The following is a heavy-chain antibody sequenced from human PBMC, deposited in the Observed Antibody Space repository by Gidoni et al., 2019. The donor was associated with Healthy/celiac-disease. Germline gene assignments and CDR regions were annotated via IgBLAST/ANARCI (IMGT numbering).Heavy chain of an antibody. J-gene: IGHJ5*02. D-gene: IGHD3-3*01. Sequence: QLQLQQWGAGLLKPSETLSLTCAVYGGSFSGSDWSWIRQPPGKGRKWIGEINHSGSNNYNPSLKSGVTISVDTSKNQFALKLSSVTAADTAVYYCENTFFPESGYYPRGFDPWGQGTLVTVSS. CDR2: INHSGSN. V-gene: IGHV4-34*01. CDR3: ENTFFPESGYYPRGFDP. CDR1: GGSFSGSD.